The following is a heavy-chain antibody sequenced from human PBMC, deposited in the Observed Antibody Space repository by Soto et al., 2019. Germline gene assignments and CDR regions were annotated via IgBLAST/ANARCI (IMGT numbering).Heavy chain of an antibody. CDR3: ARFSLYGSGSYPDY. Sequence: PSETLSLTCTVSGGSISSGGYYWSWIRQHPGKGLEWIGYIYYSGSTYYNPSLKSRFTISVDTSKNQFSLKLSSVTAADTAVYYCARFSLYGSGSYPDYWGQGTLVTVSS. D-gene: IGHD3-10*01. CDR2: IYYSGST. J-gene: IGHJ4*02. V-gene: IGHV4-31*03. CDR1: GGSISSGGYY.